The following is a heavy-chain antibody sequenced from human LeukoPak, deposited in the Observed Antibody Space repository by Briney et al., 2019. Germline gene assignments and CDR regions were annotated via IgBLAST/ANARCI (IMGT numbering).Heavy chain of an antibody. V-gene: IGHV3-7*03. Sequence: GGSLRLSCVASGFILENHAMSWIRQAPGKGLEWVTSINHNGNVNYYVDSVKGRFTISRDNAKNSLYLQMSNLRAEDTAVYFCARGGGLDVWGQGATVTVS. D-gene: IGHD3-16*01. CDR2: INHNGNVN. J-gene: IGHJ6*02. CDR1: GFILENHA. CDR3: ARGGGLDV.